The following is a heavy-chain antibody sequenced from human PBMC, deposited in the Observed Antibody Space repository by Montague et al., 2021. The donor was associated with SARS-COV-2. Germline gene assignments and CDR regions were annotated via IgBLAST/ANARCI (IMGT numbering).Heavy chain of an antibody. CDR2: ISISGST. CDR3: ARDIAVAGLFDY. Sequence: TRSLTCTVSGGSISSGSYYWSWIRQPAGKGLEWIGRISISGSTNYNPPLKSRVTISVDTSKNQFSLKLSSVTAADTAVYYCARDIAVAGLFDYWGQGTLVTVSS. CDR1: GGSISSGSYY. J-gene: IGHJ4*02. D-gene: IGHD6-19*01. V-gene: IGHV4-61*02.